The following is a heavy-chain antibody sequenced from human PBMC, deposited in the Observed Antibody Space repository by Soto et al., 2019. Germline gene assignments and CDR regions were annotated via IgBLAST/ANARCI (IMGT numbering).Heavy chain of an antibody. V-gene: IGHV1-2*02. J-gene: IGHJ4*02. CDR3: ARGGEAVAGPDY. CDR1: GYTFTGYY. Sequence: ASVKVSCKASGYTFTGYYMHWVRQAPGQGLEWMGWINPNSGGTSYAQKFQGRVTMTRNTSISTAYMELSRLRSEDTAVYYCARGGEAVAGPDYWGQGTLVTVSS. D-gene: IGHD6-19*01. CDR2: INPNSGGT.